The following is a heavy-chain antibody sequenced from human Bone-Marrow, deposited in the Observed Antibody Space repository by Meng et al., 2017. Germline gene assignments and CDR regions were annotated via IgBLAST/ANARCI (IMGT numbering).Heavy chain of an antibody. Sequence: LGWSGGGVGQAGRSLRLLWGASGFTFSSHGMHWVRQAPGKGLEWVGRIRSNGDGGTAEYAAPVTGRLTISRDDSKSTLYLQLSGLTTDDTGVYYCTWDDKAVSDYWGQGTLVTVSS. J-gene: IGHJ4*02. D-gene: IGHD3-9*01. CDR2: IRSNGDGGTA. CDR3: TWDDKAVSDY. V-gene: IGHV3-15*01. CDR1: GFTFSSHG.